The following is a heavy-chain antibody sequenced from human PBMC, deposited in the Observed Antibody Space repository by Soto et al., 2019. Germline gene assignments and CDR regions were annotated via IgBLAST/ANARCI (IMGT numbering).Heavy chain of an antibody. CDR3: ARSSSPTDYYYGMDV. V-gene: IGHV1-69*13. J-gene: IGHJ6*02. Sequence: SVKVSCKASGGTFSSYAISWLRQAPGQGLEWMGGIIPIFGTANYAQKFQGRVTITADESTSTAYMELSSLRSEDTAVYYCARSSSPTDYYYGMDVWGQGTTVTVSS. CDR2: IIPIFGTA. D-gene: IGHD6-6*01. CDR1: GGTFSSYA.